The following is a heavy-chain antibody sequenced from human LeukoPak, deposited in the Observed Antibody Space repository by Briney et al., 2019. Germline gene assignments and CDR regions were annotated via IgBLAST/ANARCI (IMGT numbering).Heavy chain of an antibody. J-gene: IGHJ4*02. CDR1: GGSVSSGGYY. CDR3: AREPLGPDSSGYYFDY. Sequence: IPSETLSFTCTVSGGSVSSGGYYWSWIRQHPGKGLEWIGYIYYSGSTYYNPSLKSRVTISVDTSKNQFSLKLSSVTAADTAVYYCAREPLGPDSSGYYFDYWGQGTLVTVSS. D-gene: IGHD3-22*01. CDR2: IYYSGST. V-gene: IGHV4-31*03.